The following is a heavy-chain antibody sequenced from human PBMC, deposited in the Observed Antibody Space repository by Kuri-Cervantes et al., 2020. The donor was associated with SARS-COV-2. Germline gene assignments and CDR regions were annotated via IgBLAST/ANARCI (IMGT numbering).Heavy chain of an antibody. CDR2: ISSDNHYI. V-gene: IGHV3-21*06. D-gene: IGHD3-10*01. Sequence: ETLSLTCGVYGGSFSNFLWNWVRQAPGKGLEWVSSISSDNHYIFYGDSMKGRFTISRNNARNSLYLQMNSLRAEDTAMYYCVKDRDGDTGRVFDTFDKWGQGTMVTVSS. CDR1: GGSFSNFL. J-gene: IGHJ3*02. CDR3: VKDRDGDTGRVFDTFDK.